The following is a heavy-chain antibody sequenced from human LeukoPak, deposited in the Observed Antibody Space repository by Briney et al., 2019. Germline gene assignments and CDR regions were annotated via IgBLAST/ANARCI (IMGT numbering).Heavy chain of an antibody. CDR3: ARSGYCSGGNCYYYYGMDV. CDR1: GFTFTSYE. CDR2: ISISGSTI. J-gene: IGHJ6*02. V-gene: IGHV3-48*03. Sequence: GGSLRLSCAASGFTFTSYEMNWVRQAPGKGLEWVSHISISGSTIYYADSVKGRFTTSRDNAKNSLYLQMNSLRAEDTAVYYCARSGYCSGGNCYYYYGMDVWGQGTTVTVSS. D-gene: IGHD2-15*01.